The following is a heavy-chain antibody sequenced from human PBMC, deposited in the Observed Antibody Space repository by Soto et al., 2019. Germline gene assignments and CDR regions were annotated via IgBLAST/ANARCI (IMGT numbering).Heavy chain of an antibody. CDR2: IKQDGSEK. J-gene: IGHJ6*02. CDR1: GFTFSSYW. D-gene: IGHD5-12*01. CDR3: ARDLGYGYYYYYYGMDV. Sequence: GGSLRLSCAASGFTFSSYWMSWVRQAPGKGLEWVANIKQDGSEKYYVDSVKGRVTISRDNAKNSLYLQMNSLRAEDTAVYYCARDLGYGYYYYYYGMDVWGQGTTVTVSS. V-gene: IGHV3-7*01.